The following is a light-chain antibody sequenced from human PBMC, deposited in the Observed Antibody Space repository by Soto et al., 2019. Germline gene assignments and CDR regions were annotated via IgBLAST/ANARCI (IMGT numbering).Light chain of an antibody. CDR2: GAS. CDR3: QQYGTAPRT. Sequence: EIVLTQSPGTLSLSPGEGATLSCRASQGVNNNFLAWYQQKLGQPPRLLIYGASSRATGIPDRFTGSGSGTDFTLTITRVEPEDFAVYYCQQYGTAPRTFGQGTKLEI. V-gene: IGKV3-20*01. J-gene: IGKJ2*01. CDR1: QGVNNNF.